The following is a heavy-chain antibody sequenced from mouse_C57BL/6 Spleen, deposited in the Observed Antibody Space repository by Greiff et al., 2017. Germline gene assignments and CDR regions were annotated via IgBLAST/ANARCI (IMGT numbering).Heavy chain of an antibody. CDR3: ARTVTGNWDWYFDV. CDR2: IYPSDSET. V-gene: IGHV1-61*01. Sequence: QVQLQQPGAELVRPGSSVKLSCKASGYTFTSYWMDWVKQRPGQGLEWIGNIYPSDSETHYNQKFKDKATMTVDKSSSTAYMQLSSLTSEDSAVYACARTVTGNWDWYFDVWGTGTTVTVSS. D-gene: IGHD4-1*01. CDR1: GYTFTSYW. J-gene: IGHJ1*03.